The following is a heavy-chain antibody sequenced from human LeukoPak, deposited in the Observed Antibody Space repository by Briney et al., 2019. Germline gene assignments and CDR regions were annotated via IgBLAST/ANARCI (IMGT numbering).Heavy chain of an antibody. V-gene: IGHV3-7*01. CDR1: GFTFSTSW. CDR2: IKQHGSEI. D-gene: IGHD3-10*01. J-gene: IGHJ4*02. Sequence: PGGSLRLSCAASGFTFSTSWVNWVRRAPGKGLEWVALIKQHGSEIYHADSVKGRFTISRDDAANSLYLQMYSLRVEDTAVYYCATDRGAYWGQGTLVTVSS. CDR3: ATDRGAY.